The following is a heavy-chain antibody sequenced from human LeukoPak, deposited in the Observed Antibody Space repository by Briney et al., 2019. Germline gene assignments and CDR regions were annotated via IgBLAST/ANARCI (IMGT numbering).Heavy chain of an antibody. V-gene: IGHV1-58*01. CDR1: GFTFTSSA. CDR2: IVVGSGNT. D-gene: IGHD3-22*01. Sequence: SVKVSCKASGFTFTSSAVQWVRQARGQRLEWIGWIVVGSGNTNYAQKFQERVTITRDMSTSTAYMELSSLRSEDTAVYYCAASPDYYDSSGYSYYSDYWGQGTLVTVSS. CDR3: AASPDYYDSSGYSYYSDY. J-gene: IGHJ4*02.